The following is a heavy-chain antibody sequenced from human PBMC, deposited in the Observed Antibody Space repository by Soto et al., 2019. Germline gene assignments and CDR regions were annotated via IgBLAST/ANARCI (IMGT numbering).Heavy chain of an antibody. V-gene: IGHV1-3*01. CDR1: GYTFTGFP. CDR2: INAGSGKA. D-gene: IGHD2-2*03. J-gene: IGHJ4*02. CDR3: ARVEIVGFDY. Sequence: QIQLVQSGAEVKKPGASVKVSCKASGYTFTGFPIHWVRQAPGQSLEWMGWINAGSGKAESAQNFQGRVTNNRDTSASTVYMELNSLRPEDTAVYYCARVEIVGFDYWGQGTLVTVSS.